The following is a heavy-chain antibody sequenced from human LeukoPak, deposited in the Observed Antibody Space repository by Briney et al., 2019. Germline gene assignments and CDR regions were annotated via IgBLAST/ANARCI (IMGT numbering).Heavy chain of an antibody. CDR1: GFTFSNYG. D-gene: IGHD6-13*01. CDR2: IRYDGSNK. CDR3: AREQHLVLDY. Sequence: GGSLRLSCTASGFTFSNYGMHWVRQSPDKGLQWVAFIRYDGSNKYYADSVKGRFTISRDNSKNTLYLQMNSLRAEDTAVYYCAREQHLVLDYWGQGTQVTVSS. V-gene: IGHV3-30*02. J-gene: IGHJ4*02.